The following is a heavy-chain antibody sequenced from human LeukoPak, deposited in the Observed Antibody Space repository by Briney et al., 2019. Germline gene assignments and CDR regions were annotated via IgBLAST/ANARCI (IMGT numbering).Heavy chain of an antibody. CDR1: GGSISSYY. Sequence: PSETLSLTCTVSGGSISSYYWSWIRQPAGKGLEWIGRIYTSGSTNHNPSLKSRVTISVDKSKNQFSLKLSSVTAADTAVYYCARSRNDYDFDYWGQGTLVTVSS. J-gene: IGHJ4*02. CDR2: IYTSGST. CDR3: ARSRNDYDFDY. V-gene: IGHV4-4*07. D-gene: IGHD4-17*01.